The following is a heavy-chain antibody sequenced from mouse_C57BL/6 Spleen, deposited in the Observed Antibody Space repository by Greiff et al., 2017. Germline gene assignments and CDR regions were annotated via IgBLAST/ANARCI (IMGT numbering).Heavy chain of an antibody. V-gene: IGHV1-39*01. Sequence: EVQLQESGPELVKPGASVKISCKASGYLFTDYNMNWVKQSNGKSLEWIGVINPNYGTTSYNQKFKGKATLTVDQSSSTAYMQLNSLTSEDSAVYYCARGRITTFSPFAYWGQGTLVTVSA. CDR1: GYLFTDYN. CDR2: INPNYGTT. D-gene: IGHD1-1*01. J-gene: IGHJ3*01. CDR3: ARGRITTFSPFAY.